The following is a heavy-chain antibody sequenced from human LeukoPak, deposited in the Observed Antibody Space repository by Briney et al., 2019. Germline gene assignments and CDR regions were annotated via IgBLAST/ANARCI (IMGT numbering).Heavy chain of an antibody. CDR3: AREAYCGGDCSISHFDY. V-gene: IGHV1-2*02. CDR1: GYTFTGYY. CDR2: INPNSGGT. D-gene: IGHD2-21*02. Sequence: ASVKVSCKASGYTFTGYYMHWVRQAPGQGLEWMGWINPNSGGTNYAQKFQARVAMTRDTSISTAYMELSRLTSDDTAVYFCAREAYCGGDCSISHFDYWGQGTLVTVSS. J-gene: IGHJ4*02.